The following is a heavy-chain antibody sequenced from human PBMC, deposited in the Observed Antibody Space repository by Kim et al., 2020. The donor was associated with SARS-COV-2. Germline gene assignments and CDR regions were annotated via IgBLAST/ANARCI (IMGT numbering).Heavy chain of an antibody. D-gene: IGHD3-22*01. CDR2: ISAYNGNT. Sequence: ASVKVSCKASGYTFTSYGIGWVRQAPGQGLEWMGWISAYNGNTNYAQKLQGRVTMTTDTSTSTAYMELRSLRSDDTAVYYCARVLEDYDSSGYYFNYWGQGTLVTVSS. CDR3: ARVLEDYDSSGYYFNY. V-gene: IGHV1-18*04. CDR1: GYTFTSYG. J-gene: IGHJ4*02.